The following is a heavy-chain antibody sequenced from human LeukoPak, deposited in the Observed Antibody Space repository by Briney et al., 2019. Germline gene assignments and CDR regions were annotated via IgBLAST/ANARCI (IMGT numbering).Heavy chain of an antibody. V-gene: IGHV4-34*01. CDR1: GGSFSGYY. J-gene: IGHJ4*02. D-gene: IGHD1-26*01. Sequence: PSETLSLPCAVYGGSFSGYYWSWIRQPPGKGLEWIGEINHSGSTNYNPSLKSRVTISVDTSKNQFSLKLSSVTAADTAVYYCARGDSGSYYGTFDYWGQGTLVTVSS. CDR3: ARGDSGSYYGTFDY. CDR2: INHSGST.